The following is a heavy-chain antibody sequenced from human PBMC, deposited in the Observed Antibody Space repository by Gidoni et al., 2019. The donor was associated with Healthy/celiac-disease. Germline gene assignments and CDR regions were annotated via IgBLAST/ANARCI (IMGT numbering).Heavy chain of an antibody. CDR3: ARLSQWELLDY. V-gene: IGHV4-39*01. J-gene: IGHJ4*02. CDR2: IYYSGST. D-gene: IGHD1-26*01. CDR1: GGSISSSSYY. Sequence: QLQLQESGPGLVKPSETLSLTCTVSGGSISSSSYYWGWIRQPPGKGLEWIGSIYYSGSTYYNPSLKSRVTISVDTSKNQFSLKLSSVTAADTAVYYCARLSQWELLDYWGQGTLVTVSS.